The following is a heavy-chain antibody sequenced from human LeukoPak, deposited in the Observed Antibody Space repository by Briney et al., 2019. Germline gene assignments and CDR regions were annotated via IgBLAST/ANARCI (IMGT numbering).Heavy chain of an antibody. CDR3: ARNDAYCGGDCPKFDY. D-gene: IGHD2-21*02. CDR2: INSDGSST. V-gene: IGHV3-74*01. Sequence: GGSLRLSCSASGFTFNNFAMHWVRQAPGKGLVWVSRINSDGSSTSYADAVKGRFTISRDNAKNTLYLQMNSLRAEDTAVYYRARNDAYCGGDCPKFDYWGQPTLVTVSS. J-gene: IGHJ4*02. CDR1: GFTFNNFA.